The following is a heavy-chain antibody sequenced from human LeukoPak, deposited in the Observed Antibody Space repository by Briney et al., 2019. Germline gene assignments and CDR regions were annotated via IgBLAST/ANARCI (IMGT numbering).Heavy chain of an antibody. CDR1: GFTFSSYA. D-gene: IGHD3-22*01. V-gene: IGHV3-23*01. Sequence: GGSLRLSCAASGFTFSSYAMSWVRQAPGKGLEWVSAISGSGGSTYYADSVKGRFTISRDNSKNTLYLQMNSLRAEDTAVYYWAKGGSYYYDSSGYYGYWGQGTLVTVSS. J-gene: IGHJ4*02. CDR2: ISGSGGST. CDR3: AKGGSYYYDSSGYYGY.